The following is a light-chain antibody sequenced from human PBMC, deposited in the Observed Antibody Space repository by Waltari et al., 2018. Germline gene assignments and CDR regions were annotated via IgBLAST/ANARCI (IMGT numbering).Light chain of an antibody. V-gene: IGLV2-11*01. CDR1: TSDAGAYAY. Sequence: QSALTQPRSVSGSPGQSLTISCTGTTSDAGAYAYVSCFHQHPGKAPKPLIYASTNRPSGVPDRFSGSKSGNTASLTISGLQPEDEADYYCCPYAGSFSYAFGPGTTVVVL. J-gene: IGLJ1*01. CDR2: AST. CDR3: CPYAGSFSYA.